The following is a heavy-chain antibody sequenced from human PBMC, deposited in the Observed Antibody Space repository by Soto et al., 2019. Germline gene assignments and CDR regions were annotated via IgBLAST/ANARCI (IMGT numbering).Heavy chain of an antibody. D-gene: IGHD3-22*01. J-gene: IGHJ4*02. CDR1: GFTFSNAW. V-gene: IGHV3-15*01. CDR2: IKSKTDGGTT. Sequence: PGGSLRLSCAASGFTFSNAWMSWVRQAPGKGLEWVGRIKSKTDGGTTDYAAPVKGRFTISRDDSKNTLYLQMNSLKTEDTAVYYCTTLQFYDSGNAYWGQGTLVTVSS. CDR3: TTLQFYDSGNAY.